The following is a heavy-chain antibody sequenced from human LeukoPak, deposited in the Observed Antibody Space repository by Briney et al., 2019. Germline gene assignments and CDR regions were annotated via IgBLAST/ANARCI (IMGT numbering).Heavy chain of an antibody. CDR2: MNPNSGNT. Sequence: ASVKVSCKASGYTFTSYDINWVRQATGQGLEWMGWMNPNSGNTGYVQKFQGRVTMTRNTSISTAYMELSSLRSEDTAVYYCARVRIRCSGGSCSLYYWGQGTLVTVSS. J-gene: IGHJ4*02. D-gene: IGHD2-15*01. CDR3: ARVRIRCSGGSCSLYY. V-gene: IGHV1-8*01. CDR1: GYTFTSYD.